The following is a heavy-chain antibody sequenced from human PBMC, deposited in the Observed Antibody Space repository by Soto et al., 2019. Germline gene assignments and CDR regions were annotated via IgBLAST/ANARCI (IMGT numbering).Heavy chain of an antibody. CDR3: ARRGSGSYSDY. D-gene: IGHD3-10*01. CDR2: IFYSGST. Sequence: SETLSLTCTVSGGSISSLYWNWIRQPPGKGLEWIGSIFYSGSTTYNPSLKSRVAILLDTSKNQLSLKLSSVTAADTAVYYCARRGSGSYSDYWGQGTLVTVSS. V-gene: IGHV4-59*08. J-gene: IGHJ4*02. CDR1: GGSISSLY.